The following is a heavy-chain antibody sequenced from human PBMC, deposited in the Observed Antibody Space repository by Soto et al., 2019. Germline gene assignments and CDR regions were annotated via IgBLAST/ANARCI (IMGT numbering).Heavy chain of an antibody. V-gene: IGHV3-33*01. J-gene: IGHJ4*02. CDR2: IWYDGSNK. CDR3: ARDLVSGYQLLSGIDY. D-gene: IGHD2-2*01. CDR1: GFTFSSYG. Sequence: QVQLVESGGGAVQPGRSLRLSCAASGFTFSSYGMHWVRQAPGKGLEWVAVIWYDGSNKYYADSVKGRFTISRDNSKNTLYLQMNSLRAEDTAVYYCARDLVSGYQLLSGIDYWGQGTLVTVSS.